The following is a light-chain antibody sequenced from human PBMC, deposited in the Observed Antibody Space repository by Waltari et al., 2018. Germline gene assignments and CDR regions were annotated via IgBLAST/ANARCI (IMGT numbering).Light chain of an antibody. Sequence: QSALTQPPSASGSPGQSVTISCPGTSSHVGGPNFVPWYQQHPGKVPKLMIHEVSKRPSGVPDRFSGSKSGDTASLTVSGLQAEDEADYYCTSYAGSNILVFGGGTKLTVL. CDR2: EVS. CDR1: SSHVGGPNF. J-gene: IGLJ2*01. CDR3: TSYAGSNILV. V-gene: IGLV2-8*01.